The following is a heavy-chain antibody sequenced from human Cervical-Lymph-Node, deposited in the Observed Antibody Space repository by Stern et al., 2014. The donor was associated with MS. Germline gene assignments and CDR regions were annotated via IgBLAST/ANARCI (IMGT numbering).Heavy chain of an antibody. J-gene: IGHJ5*02. V-gene: IGHV4-61*02. Sequence: VQLVESGPGLVKPSQTLSLTCTVSGGSISSSGYYWSWIRQPADKGLEWIGRIPDSGRTYYNPSLKSRVTISMDTAKHQFSLKLPSVTAADTAVYYCATTRWDLFTWNWFDPWGQGTLVTVSS. CDR3: ATTRWDLFTWNWFDP. D-gene: IGHD1-26*01. CDR2: IPDSGRT. CDR1: GGSISSSGYY.